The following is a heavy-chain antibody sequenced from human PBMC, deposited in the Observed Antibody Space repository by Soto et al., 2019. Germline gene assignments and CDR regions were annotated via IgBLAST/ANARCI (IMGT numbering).Heavy chain of an antibody. CDR1: GGSVSSSSYY. D-gene: IGHD3-3*01. CDR3: ARWYIDFWSRYTYFSCGMDV. CDR2: IYYSGST. V-gene: IGHV4-39*01. Sequence: TLSLTCTVSGGSVSSSSYYCGLIRQPPGNGLEWIGSIYYSGSTDYNPSLKSRVTISVDTPKNQFSLKLSSVTAADTAVYYCARWYIDFWSRYTYFSCGMDVCGQGTTVTVSS. J-gene: IGHJ6*02.